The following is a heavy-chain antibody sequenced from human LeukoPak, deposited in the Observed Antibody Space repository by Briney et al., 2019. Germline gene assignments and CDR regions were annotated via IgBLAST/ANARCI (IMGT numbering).Heavy chain of an antibody. CDR2: ISSDGSST. CDR3: MRGVGRTAPGTRYRYFDL. CDR1: GFTFRNYA. J-gene: IGHJ2*01. Sequence: GGSLRLSCAASGFTFRNYAMHWVRQAPGKGLEYVSAISSDGSSTYCADSVKGRFTISRDNSKNTVYLQMGSLREDDMAVYYCMRGVGRTAPGTRYRYFDLWGRGALVTVSS. D-gene: IGHD6-13*01. V-gene: IGHV3-64*02.